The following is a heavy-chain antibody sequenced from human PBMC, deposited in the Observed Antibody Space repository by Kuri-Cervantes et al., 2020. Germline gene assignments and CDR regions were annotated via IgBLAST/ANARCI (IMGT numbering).Heavy chain of an antibody. CDR3: ARDRNDILTGWFDP. CDR2: ISSSSSSYI. Sequence: GGPLRLSCAASGFTFSSYSMNWVRQAPGKGLGWVSSISSSSSSYIYYADSVKGRFTISRDNAKNSLYLQMNSLRAEDTAVYYCARDRNDILTGWFDPWGQGTLVTDSS. CDR1: GFTFSSYS. D-gene: IGHD3-9*01. V-gene: IGHV3-21*01. J-gene: IGHJ5*02.